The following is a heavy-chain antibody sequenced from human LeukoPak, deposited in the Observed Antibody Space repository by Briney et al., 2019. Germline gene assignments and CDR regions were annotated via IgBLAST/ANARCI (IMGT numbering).Heavy chain of an antibody. V-gene: IGHV1-8*02. J-gene: IGHJ4*02. CDR3: ARDLAVAGTGFDY. CDR1: GGTFSSYA. CDR2: MNPNSGNT. D-gene: IGHD6-19*01. Sequence: GASVKVSCKASGGTFSSYAISWVRQATGQGLEWMGWMNPNSGNTGYAQKFQGRVTMTRNTSISTAYMELSSLRSEDTAVYYCARDLAVAGTGFDYWGQGTLVTVSS.